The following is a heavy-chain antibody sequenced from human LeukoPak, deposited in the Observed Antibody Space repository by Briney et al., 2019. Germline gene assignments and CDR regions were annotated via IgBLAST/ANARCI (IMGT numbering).Heavy chain of an antibody. D-gene: IGHD4-23*01. CDR2: INPNSGGT. CDR1: GYTFTGYY. J-gene: IGHJ4*02. CDR3: ARDGDYGGNPLDY. V-gene: IGHV1-2*02. Sequence: ASVKVSCKASGYTFTGYYMHWVRQAPGQGLEWMGWINPNSGGTNYAQKLQGRVTMTTDTSTSTAYMELRSLRSDDTAVYYCARDGDYGGNPLDYWGQGTLVTVSP.